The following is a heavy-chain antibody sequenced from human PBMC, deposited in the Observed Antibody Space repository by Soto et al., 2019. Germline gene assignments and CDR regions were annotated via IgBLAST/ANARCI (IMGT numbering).Heavy chain of an antibody. D-gene: IGHD3-16*01. J-gene: IGHJ6*02. Sequence: PGRSPRLSRAASGFTFSSYAMSWVRQAPGKGLEWVSAISGSGGSTYYADSVKGRFTISRDNSKNTLYLQMNSLRAEDTAVSYGAYLGILVVRRYGMDVWGHGTTVTLAS. CDR2: ISGSGGST. CDR1: GFTFSSYA. V-gene: IGHV3-23*01. CDR3: AYLGILVVRRYGMDV.